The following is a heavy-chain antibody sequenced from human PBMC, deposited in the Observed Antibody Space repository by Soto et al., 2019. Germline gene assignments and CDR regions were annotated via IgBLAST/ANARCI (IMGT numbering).Heavy chain of an antibody. CDR3: AKDHPHIVATRQYFDY. CDR1: GFTFSSYA. V-gene: IGHV3-23*01. J-gene: IGHJ4*02. D-gene: IGHD5-12*01. Sequence: GGSLRLSCAASGFTFSSYAMSWVRQAPGKGLEWVSAISGSGGSTYYADSVKGRFTISRDNSKNTLYLQMNSLRAEDTAVYYCAKDHPHIVATRQYFDYWGQGTLVTVSS. CDR2: ISGSGGST.